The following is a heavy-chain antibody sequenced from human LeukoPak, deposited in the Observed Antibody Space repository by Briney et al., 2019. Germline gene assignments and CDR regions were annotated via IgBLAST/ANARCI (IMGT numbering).Heavy chain of an antibody. J-gene: IGHJ6*03. V-gene: IGHV3-23*01. CDR1: GFTFSSYG. CDR2: ISGSGGST. Sequence: GGSLRLSCAASGFTFSSYGMSWVRQAPGKGLEWVSAISGSGGSTYYADSVKGRFTISRDNSKNTLYLQMNSLRAEDTAVYYCARGPRYFVLYYYLDVWGKGTTVTIPS. D-gene: IGHD3-9*01. CDR3: ARGPRYFVLYYYLDV.